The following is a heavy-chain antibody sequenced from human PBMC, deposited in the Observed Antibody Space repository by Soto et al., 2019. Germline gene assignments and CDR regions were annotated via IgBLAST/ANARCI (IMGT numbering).Heavy chain of an antibody. D-gene: IGHD6-13*01. CDR1: GFTFDDYA. V-gene: IGHV3-9*01. Sequence: EVQLVESGGGLVQPGRSLRLSCAASGFTFDDYAMHWVRQAPGKGLEWVSGISWNSGSIGYADSVKGRFTISRDNAKNSLYMQMNSLRAEDKALYYRAKDGSSSLECFQHWGQGTLVTVSS. CDR2: ISWNSGSI. CDR3: AKDGSSSLECFQH. J-gene: IGHJ1*01.